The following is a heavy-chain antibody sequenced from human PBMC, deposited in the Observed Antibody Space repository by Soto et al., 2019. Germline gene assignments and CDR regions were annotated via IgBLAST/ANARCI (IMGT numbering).Heavy chain of an antibody. D-gene: IGHD3-10*01. CDR2: ISSSSSYI. V-gene: IGHV3-21*01. J-gene: IGHJ4*02. Sequence: EVQLVESGGGLVKPGGSLRLSCAASGFTFSSYSMNWVRQAPGKGLEWVSSISSSSSYIYYADSVKSRFTTSRDNAKNSLYLQMNSLRAEDTAVYYCATDPIQGGYWGQGTLVTVSS. CDR1: GFTFSSYS. CDR3: ATDPIQGGY.